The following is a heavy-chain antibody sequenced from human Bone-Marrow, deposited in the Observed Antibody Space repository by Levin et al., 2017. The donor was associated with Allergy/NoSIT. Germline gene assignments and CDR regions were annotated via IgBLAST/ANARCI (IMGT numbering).Heavy chain of an antibody. CDR1: GYSFTAYY. CDR3: EREFSGKYYDF. Sequence: GASVKVSCRASGYSFTAYYIHWVRQAPGQGPQWLGRINSDSGATDYAQPFQGRVTMTRDRSTSTVYLELSRLTSDDTAQYFCEREFSGKYYDFWGQGTLVTVSS. J-gene: IGHJ4*02. D-gene: IGHD3-3*01. CDR2: INSDSGAT. V-gene: IGHV1-2*06.